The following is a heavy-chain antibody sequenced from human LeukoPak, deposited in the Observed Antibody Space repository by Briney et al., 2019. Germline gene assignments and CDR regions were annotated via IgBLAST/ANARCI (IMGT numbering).Heavy chain of an antibody. CDR2: ISASGSHI. Sequence: KSGGSLRLSCAASGFTFSRYSMNWVRQPPGKGLEWVSSISASGSHIYYPDSVKGRFSISRGSARNSVYVQMSSLRAEDTAVYYCARGPQFCSGGSCFGYYFDYWGQGALVTVSS. CDR3: ARGPQFCSGGSCFGYYFDY. D-gene: IGHD2-15*01. V-gene: IGHV3-21*01. CDR1: GFTFSRYS. J-gene: IGHJ4*02.